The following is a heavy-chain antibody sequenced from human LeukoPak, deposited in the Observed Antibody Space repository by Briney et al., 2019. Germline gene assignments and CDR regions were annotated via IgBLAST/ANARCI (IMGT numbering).Heavy chain of an antibody. J-gene: IGHJ4*02. V-gene: IGHV3-9*03. CDR2: ISWNSGSI. Sequence: PGGSLRLSCAASGFTFDDYAMHWVRHAPGKGLEWVSGISWNSGSIGYADSVKGRFTISRDNAKNSLYLQMNSLRAEDMALYYCAKGQIAAELVDYFDYWGQGTLVTVSS. D-gene: IGHD6-6*01. CDR1: GFTFDDYA. CDR3: AKGQIAAELVDYFDY.